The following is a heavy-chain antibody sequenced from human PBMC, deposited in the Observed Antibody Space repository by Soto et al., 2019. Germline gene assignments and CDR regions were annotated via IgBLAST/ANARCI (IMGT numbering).Heavy chain of an antibody. CDR3: AKSPKYYGSGSYLFWFDP. J-gene: IGHJ5*02. CDR1: GFTFSSYA. D-gene: IGHD3-10*01. CDR2: ISGSGGST. V-gene: IGHV3-23*01. Sequence: GGSLRLSCAASGFTFSSYAMSWVRQAPGKGLEWVSAISGSGGSTYYADSVKGRFTISRDNSKNTLYLQMNSLRAEDTAVYYCAKSPKYYGSGSYLFWFDPWGQGTLVTVSS.